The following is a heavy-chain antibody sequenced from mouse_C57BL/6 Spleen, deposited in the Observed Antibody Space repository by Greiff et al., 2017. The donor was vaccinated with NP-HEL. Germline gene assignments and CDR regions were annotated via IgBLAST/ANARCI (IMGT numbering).Heavy chain of an antibody. J-gene: IGHJ1*03. CDR2: IWSGGST. V-gene: IGHV2-2*01. CDR1: GFSLTSYG. CDR3: ARERGFDV. Sequence: VMLVESGPGLVQPSQSLSITCTVSGFSLTSYGVHWVRQSPGKGLEWLGVIWSGGSTDYNAAFISRLSISKDNSKSQVFFKMNSLQADDTAIYYCARERGFDVWGTGTTVTVSS.